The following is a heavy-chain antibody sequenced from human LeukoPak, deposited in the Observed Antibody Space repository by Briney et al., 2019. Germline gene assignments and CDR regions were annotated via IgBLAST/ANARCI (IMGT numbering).Heavy chain of an antibody. J-gene: IGHJ3*02. CDR2: IIPIFGTA. D-gene: IGHD3-3*01. CDR3: ARDLAYYDFWSAADAFDI. V-gene: IGHV1-69*05. CDR1: GGTFSSYA. Sequence: SVKVSCKASGGTFSSYAISWVRQAPGQGLEWMGRIIPIFGTANYAQKFQGRVTITTDESTSTAYMELSSLRSEDTAVYYCARDLAYYDFWSAADAFDIWGQGTMVTVSS.